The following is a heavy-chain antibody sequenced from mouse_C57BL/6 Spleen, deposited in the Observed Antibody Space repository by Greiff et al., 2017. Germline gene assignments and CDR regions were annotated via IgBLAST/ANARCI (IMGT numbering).Heavy chain of an antibody. CDR1: GYTFTSYW. J-gene: IGHJ4*01. CDR2: IHPNSGST. CDR3: AKKDPGAMDY. V-gene: IGHV1-64*01. Sequence: VKLQQPGAELVKPGASVKLSCKASGYTFTSYWMHWVKQRPGQGLEWIGMIHPNSGSTNYNEKFKSKATLTVDKSSSTAYMQLSSLTSEDAAVDYCAKKDPGAMDYWGQGTSVTVS.